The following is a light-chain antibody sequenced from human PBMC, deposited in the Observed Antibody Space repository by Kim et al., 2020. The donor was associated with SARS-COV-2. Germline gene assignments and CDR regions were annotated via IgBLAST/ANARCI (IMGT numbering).Light chain of an antibody. Sequence: KTISITCTPSGDRIDVNYVQWYQQRPGGRPTTVIDEDDQSPSGVSDRFSGSIDNSSNSASLTISGLRTEDEADYYCQSYNRDNVIFGGGTQLPVL. CDR3: QSYNRDNVI. CDR1: GDRIDVNY. CDR2: EDD. J-gene: IGLJ2*01. V-gene: IGLV6-57*01.